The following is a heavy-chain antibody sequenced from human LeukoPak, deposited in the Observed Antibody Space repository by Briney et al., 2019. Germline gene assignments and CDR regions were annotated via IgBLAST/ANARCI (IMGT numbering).Heavy chain of an antibody. CDR1: GYTFTSYG. CDR3: ARPITYDGPFDY. V-gene: IGHV1-18*01. D-gene: IGHD1-14*01. J-gene: IGHJ4*02. CDR2: ISAYNGNT. Sequence: ASVKVSSKASGYTFTSYGISWVRQAPGQGLEWMGWISAYNGNTNYAQKLQGRVTMTTDTSTSTAYMELRSLRSDDTAVYYCARPITYDGPFDYWGQGTLVTVSS.